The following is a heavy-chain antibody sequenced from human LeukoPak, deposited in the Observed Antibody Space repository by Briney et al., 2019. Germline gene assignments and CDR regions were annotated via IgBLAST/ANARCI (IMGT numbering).Heavy chain of an antibody. V-gene: IGHV3-23*01. D-gene: IGHD2/OR15-2a*01. CDR2: IYGAATAT. CDR1: GIPFWRHA. Sequence: GGSLRLSCTASGIPFWRHAMNWVRQAPGKGLEWVSGIYGAATATYYADSVKGRFTISRDNSKNTLWLQMNSLRAKDTAVYYCAKSLHDSTTFWSEFRGFDVWGQGTMVTVSS. CDR3: AKSLHDSTTFWSEFRGFDV. J-gene: IGHJ3*01.